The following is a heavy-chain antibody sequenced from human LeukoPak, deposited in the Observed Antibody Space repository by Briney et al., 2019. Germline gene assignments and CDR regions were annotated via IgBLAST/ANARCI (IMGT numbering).Heavy chain of an antibody. CDR2: IYWDDDK. CDR1: GFSLSTSGVG. J-gene: IGHJ5*02. D-gene: IGHD3-3*01. Sequence: KESGPTLVXPTQTLTLTCTFSGFSLSTSGVGVGWIRQPPGKALEWLALIYWDDDKRYSPSLKSRLTITKDTSRNQVVLTMTNMDPVDTATYYCAHRRGDFWSGLLVPYNWFDPWGQGTLVTVSS. CDR3: AHRRGDFWSGLLVPYNWFDP. V-gene: IGHV2-5*02.